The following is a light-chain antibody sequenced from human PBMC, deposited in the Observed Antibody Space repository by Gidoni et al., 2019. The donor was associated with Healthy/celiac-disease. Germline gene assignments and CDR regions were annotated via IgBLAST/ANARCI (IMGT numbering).Light chain of an antibody. V-gene: IGKV1-5*03. Sequence: DIQMTQSPSTLSASVGDRVTITCRASQSISSWLAWYEQKPGKAPKLLIYKASSLESGVPSRFSGSGSGTEFTLTISSLQSDDFATYYCQQENSYLYIFGQGTKLEIK. J-gene: IGKJ2*01. CDR3: QQENSYLYI. CDR2: KAS. CDR1: QSISSW.